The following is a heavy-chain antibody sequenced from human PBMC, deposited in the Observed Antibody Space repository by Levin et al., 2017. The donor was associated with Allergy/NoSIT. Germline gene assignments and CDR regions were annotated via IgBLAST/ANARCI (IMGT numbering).Heavy chain of an antibody. V-gene: IGHV3-48*03. CDR1: GFTFSSYE. J-gene: IGHJ4*02. CDR3: ARQLGNFWSGNNYFDY. D-gene: IGHD3-3*01. Sequence: GGSLRLSCAASGFTFSSYEMNWVRRAPGKGLEWVSYISSTGSTIYSADSVKGRFTISRDNAKNSLYLHMNSLRAEDTAVYSCARQLGNFWSGNNYFDYGGQGTLATVSS. CDR2: ISSTGSTI.